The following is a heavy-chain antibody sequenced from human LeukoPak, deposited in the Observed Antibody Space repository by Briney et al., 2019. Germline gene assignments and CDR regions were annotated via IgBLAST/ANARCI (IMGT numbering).Heavy chain of an antibody. CDR2: ISAYNRDT. CDR1: GYTFTSYG. V-gene: IGHV1-18*01. Sequence: GASVKVSCKASGYTFTSYGISWVRQAPGQGLEWVGWISAYNRDTNYAQKVQGRVIMTTDTSTTTAYMELRSLRSDDTAVYYCARDTSGGPYFDYWGQGTLVTVAS. D-gene: IGHD4-23*01. CDR3: ARDTSGGPYFDY. J-gene: IGHJ4*02.